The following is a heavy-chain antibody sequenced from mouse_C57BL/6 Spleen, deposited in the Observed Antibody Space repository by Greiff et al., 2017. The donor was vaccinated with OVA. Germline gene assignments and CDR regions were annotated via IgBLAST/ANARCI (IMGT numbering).Heavy chain of an antibody. CDR1: GYTFTSYW. D-gene: IGHD2-10*01. J-gene: IGHJ1*03. Sequence: EVQLQESGTVLARPGASVKMSCKTSGYTFTSYWMHWVKQRPGQGLEWIGDIYPGNSDTSYNQKFKGKAKLTAVTSASTAYMALSSLNNEDSAVYYCTLLLTGYVDVWGTGTTVTVSS. CDR3: TLLLTGYVDV. V-gene: IGHV1-5*01. CDR2: IYPGNSDT.